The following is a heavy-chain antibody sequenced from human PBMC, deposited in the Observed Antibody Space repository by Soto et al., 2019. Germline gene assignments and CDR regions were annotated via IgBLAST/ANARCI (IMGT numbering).Heavy chain of an antibody. Sequence: SETLSLTCTVSGGSISSSSYYWGWIRQPPGKGLEWIGSIYYSGSTYYNPSLKSRVTISVDTSKNQFSLKLSSVTAADTAVYYCARRITIFGVVPNRFDPWGQGTLVTVSS. CDR2: IYYSGST. V-gene: IGHV4-39*01. J-gene: IGHJ5*02. CDR1: GGSISSSSYY. D-gene: IGHD3-3*01. CDR3: ARRITIFGVVPNRFDP.